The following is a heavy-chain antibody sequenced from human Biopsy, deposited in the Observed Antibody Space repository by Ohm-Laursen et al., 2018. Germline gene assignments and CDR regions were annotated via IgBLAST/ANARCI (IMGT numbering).Heavy chain of an antibody. Sequence: SLRLSCAASGFTFGNYAMSWVRQTPGKGLEWVSLISNRSGTKSYTDSVKGRFTISRDNSKNSLYLQMNSLRAEDTAVYYCARDLTWGSYFDSWGQGSLVTVSS. CDR1: GFTFGNYA. CDR3: ARDLTWGSYFDS. J-gene: IGHJ4*02. CDR2: ISNRSGTK. V-gene: IGHV3-23*01. D-gene: IGHD3-16*01.